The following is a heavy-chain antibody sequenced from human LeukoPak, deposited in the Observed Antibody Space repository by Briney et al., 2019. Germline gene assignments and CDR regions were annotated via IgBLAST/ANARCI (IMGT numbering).Heavy chain of an antibody. V-gene: IGHV4-34*01. CDR3: ARWEYSSNY. Sequence: PSETLSLTCAVYGGSFSGYYWSWIRQPRGKGLEWIGEINHSGSTNYNPSLKSRVTISVDTSKNQFSLKLSSVTAADTAVYYCARWEYSSNYWGQGTLVTVSS. D-gene: IGHD2/OR15-2a*01. CDR1: GGSFSGYY. CDR2: INHSGST. J-gene: IGHJ4*02.